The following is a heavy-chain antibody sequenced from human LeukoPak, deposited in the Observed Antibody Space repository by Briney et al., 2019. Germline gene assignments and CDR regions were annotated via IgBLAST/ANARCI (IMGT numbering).Heavy chain of an antibody. CDR1: GFTFSSYG. Sequence: AGGSLRLSCAASGFTFSSYGMHWVRQAPGEGLEWVAVIWYDGSNKYYADSVKGRFTISRDNSKNTLYLQMNSLRAEDTAVYYCAREGDRSGYDYPPQYYFDYWGQGTLVTVSS. CDR2: IWYDGSNK. V-gene: IGHV3-33*01. CDR3: AREGDRSGYDYPPQYYFDY. J-gene: IGHJ4*02. D-gene: IGHD5-12*01.